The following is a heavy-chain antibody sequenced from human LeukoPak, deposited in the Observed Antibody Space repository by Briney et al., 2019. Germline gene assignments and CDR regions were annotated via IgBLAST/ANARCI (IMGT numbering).Heavy chain of an antibody. CDR3: ARHSVTEMIFGFDN. D-gene: IGHD3/OR15-3a*01. V-gene: IGHV4-39*01. CDR1: GGSISTTRFY. Sequence: SETLSLTCTVSGGSISTTRFYWGWIRQPRGKGLEWIGTIFYIGTTYYNPSLKSRVTMSVDRSRNHFSLQLTSVTAADTAVYYCARHSVTEMIFGFDNWGQGTLVTVPS. CDR2: IFYIGTT. J-gene: IGHJ4*02.